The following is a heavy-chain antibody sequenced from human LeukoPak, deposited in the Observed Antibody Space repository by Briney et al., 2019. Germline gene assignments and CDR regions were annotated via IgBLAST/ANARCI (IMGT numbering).Heavy chain of an antibody. CDR3: ARGVGATPKAFDI. Sequence: GGSLRLSCAASGFTFSSYAMSWVRQAPGKGLEWVSAISGSGGTTYYADSVKGRFTISRDNAKNSLYLQMNSLRAEDTALYHCARGVGATPKAFDIWGQGTMVTVSS. V-gene: IGHV3-23*01. D-gene: IGHD1-26*01. CDR1: GFTFSSYA. CDR2: ISGSGGTT. J-gene: IGHJ3*02.